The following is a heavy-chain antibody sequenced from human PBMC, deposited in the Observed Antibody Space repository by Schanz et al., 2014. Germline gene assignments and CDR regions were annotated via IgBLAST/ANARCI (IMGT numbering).Heavy chain of an antibody. CDR3: ARDGVAATTDFEY. D-gene: IGHD1-1*01. CDR1: GFSFDSYN. V-gene: IGHV3-21*06. J-gene: IGHJ4*02. Sequence: EVQLVESGGGLVKPGGSLRLSCTASGFSFDSYNMNWVRQSPGKGLEWVAFLSFDSRHIYYADSGKGRFTISRDNAKGSLHLQMNSLRADDTAVYYCARDGVAATTDFEYWGQGALVTVSS. CDR2: LSFDSRHI.